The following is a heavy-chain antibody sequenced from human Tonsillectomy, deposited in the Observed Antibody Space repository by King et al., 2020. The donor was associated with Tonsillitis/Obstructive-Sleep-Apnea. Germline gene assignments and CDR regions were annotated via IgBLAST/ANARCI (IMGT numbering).Heavy chain of an antibody. D-gene: IGHD2-15*01. J-gene: IGHJ3*02. CDR2: VYYSGST. V-gene: IGHV4-61*01. CDR1: GGSVSSGSYY. CDR3: AREESLYCSGGSCYFDAFDI. Sequence: QLQESGPGLVKPSETLSLTCTVSGGSVSSGSYYWSWIRQPPGKGLEWIGYVYYSGSTNYNPSLKSRVTMSVDTSKNQFSLHLSSVTAADTAVYYCAREESLYCSGGSCYFDAFDIWGQGTMVTVSS.